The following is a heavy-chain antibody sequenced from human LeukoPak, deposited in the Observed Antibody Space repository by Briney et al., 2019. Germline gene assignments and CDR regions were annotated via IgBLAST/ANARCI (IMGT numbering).Heavy chain of an antibody. Sequence: ASVKVSCKASGGTFSSYAISWVRQAPGQGLEWMGGIIPIFGTANYAQKFQGRVTITADKSTSTAYMELSSLRSEDTAVYYCAREVVYSTSLLHFDYWGQGTLVTVSS. V-gene: IGHV1-69*06. J-gene: IGHJ4*02. CDR2: IIPIFGTA. CDR1: GGTFSSYA. D-gene: IGHD6-13*01. CDR3: AREVVYSTSLLHFDY.